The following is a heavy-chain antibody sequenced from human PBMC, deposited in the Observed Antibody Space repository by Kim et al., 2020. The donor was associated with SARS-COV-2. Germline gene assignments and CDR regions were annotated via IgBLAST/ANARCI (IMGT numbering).Heavy chain of an antibody. CDR3: TRPLDDSSGEFDY. V-gene: IGHV3-73*01. Sequence: YAGSVKGRFTISRDDSKNTAYLQMNSLKPEDTAVYYCTRPLDDSSGEFDYWGQGTLVTVSS. D-gene: IGHD3-22*01. J-gene: IGHJ4*02.